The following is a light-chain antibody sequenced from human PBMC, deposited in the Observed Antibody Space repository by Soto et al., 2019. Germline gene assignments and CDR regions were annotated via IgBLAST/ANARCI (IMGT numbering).Light chain of an antibody. J-gene: IGKJ1*01. CDR2: GAS. CDR3: RQYGSSPWT. CDR1: QTIRSNY. Sequence: ETVLTQSPGTLSLSPGERATLSCRASQTIRSNYLAWYRQTPGQAPRLLIYGASNRATGIADRFSGSGSGTDFTLSISRLEPEDFALYYCRQYGSSPWTFGQGTKVEIK. V-gene: IGKV3-20*01.